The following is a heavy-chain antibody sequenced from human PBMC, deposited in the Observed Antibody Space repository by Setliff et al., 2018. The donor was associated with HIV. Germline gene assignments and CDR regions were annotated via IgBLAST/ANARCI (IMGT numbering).Heavy chain of an antibody. Sequence: ASVKVSCKASGFTFSDYYIHWVRQAPGQGLEWMGWVRPHSIHRYYAQNFQGRVTMTSDASIRTAYMELSGLRSDDTATYYFERDLAYCSGGSGYRPFIYYRYYRDGWGKGATVTVSS. D-gene: IGHD2-15*01. CDR3: ERDLAYCSGGSGYRPFIYYRYYRDG. CDR2: VRPHSIHR. V-gene: IGHV1-2*02. CDR1: GFTFSDYY. J-gene: IGHJ6*03.